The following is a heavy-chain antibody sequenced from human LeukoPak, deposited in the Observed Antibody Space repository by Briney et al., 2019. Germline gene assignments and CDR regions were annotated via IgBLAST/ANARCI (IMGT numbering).Heavy chain of an antibody. D-gene: IGHD2-15*01. J-gene: IGHJ4*02. CDR1: GITLSNYG. CDR3: AKRGVVIRAIIVVGFHKEAYYFDY. Sequence: GGSLRLSCAVSGITLSNYGMSWVRQAPGKGLEWVAGISDRGGSTNYADSVKGRFTVSRDNPKNTLWLQMNSLRAEDTAVYFCAKRGVVIRAIIVVGFHKEAYYFDYLGRGALVTVCS. CDR2: ISDRGGST. V-gene: IGHV3-23*01.